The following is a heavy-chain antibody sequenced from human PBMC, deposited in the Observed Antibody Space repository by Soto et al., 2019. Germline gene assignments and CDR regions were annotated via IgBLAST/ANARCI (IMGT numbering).Heavy chain of an antibody. Sequence: QVQLVQSGAEVKKPGASVKVSCKASGYSFTDFYIHWVRQAPGQGLEWMGWINPKSGGSNYAQRFQGRVSMTGDTDISTAYLELSSLRSDDTAIYYFARTRGVTFPPPVFDSWGHGTLVIVSS. CDR1: GYSFTDFY. CDR2: INPKSGGS. CDR3: ARTRGVTFPPPVFDS. J-gene: IGHJ4*01. V-gene: IGHV1-2*02. D-gene: IGHD3-10*01.